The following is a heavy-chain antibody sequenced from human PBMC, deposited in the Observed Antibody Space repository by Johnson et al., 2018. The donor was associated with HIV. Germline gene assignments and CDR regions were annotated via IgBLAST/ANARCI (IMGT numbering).Heavy chain of an antibody. J-gene: IGHJ3*02. CDR1: GFSFSDYY. Sequence: VQLVESGGGLVQPGGSLRLSCTASGFSFSDYYMSWIRQAPGKGLEWVSYISGSGGTIYNADSVKGRFTISRDNAKNSLYLQMNSLRAEDTAVYYCASGYCSSTSCYGRKLLDDAFDIWGQGTMVTVSS. D-gene: IGHD2-2*03. CDR2: ISGSGGTI. V-gene: IGHV3-11*04. CDR3: ASGYCSSTSCYGRKLLDDAFDI.